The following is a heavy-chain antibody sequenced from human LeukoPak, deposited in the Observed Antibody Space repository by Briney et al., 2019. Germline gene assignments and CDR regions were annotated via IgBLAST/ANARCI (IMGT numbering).Heavy chain of an antibody. CDR3: VKDSDYGDYEMDY. J-gene: IGHJ4*02. CDR1: GFPFSSYA. Sequence: GGSLGLSCSASGFPFSSYAMHWVRQAPGKGLEYVSAISSNGGSTYYADSVKGRFTISRDNSKNTLYLQMSSLRAEDTAVYYCVKDSDYGDYEMDYWGQGTLVTVSS. D-gene: IGHD4-17*01. V-gene: IGHV3-64D*06. CDR2: ISSNGGST.